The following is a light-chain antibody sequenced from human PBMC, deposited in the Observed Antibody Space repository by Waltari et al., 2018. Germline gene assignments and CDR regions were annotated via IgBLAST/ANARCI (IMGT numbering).Light chain of an antibody. Sequence: EIVLTQSPDTLSLSTGERASLSRRASHSVIRYLAWYQQKPCQAPRLLIYDASNRATGIPARFSGGGSGTEFTLTISSLAPEDFAVYYCQQRSSWPPTFGQGTKVEIK. CDR3: QQRSSWPPT. V-gene: IGKV3-11*01. J-gene: IGKJ1*01. CDR2: DAS. CDR1: HSVIRY.